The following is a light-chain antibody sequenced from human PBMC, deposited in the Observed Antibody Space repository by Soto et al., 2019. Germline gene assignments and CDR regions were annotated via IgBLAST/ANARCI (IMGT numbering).Light chain of an antibody. CDR3: QQSYRTPLT. V-gene: IGKV1-39*01. Sequence: DIQMTQSRSSLSASVGDRVTITCRASQSINSYLNWYQQKPGKAPKLLIYAASSLQSGVPSRFSGSGSGTDFTLTISSLQPEDFATYYCQQSYRTPLTFGGGTKVEIK. CDR2: AAS. J-gene: IGKJ4*01. CDR1: QSINSY.